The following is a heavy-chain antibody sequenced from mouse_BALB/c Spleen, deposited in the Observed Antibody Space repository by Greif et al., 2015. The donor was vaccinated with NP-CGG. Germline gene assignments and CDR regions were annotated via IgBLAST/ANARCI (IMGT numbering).Heavy chain of an antibody. V-gene: IGHV1-80*01. CDR1: GYAFSSYW. CDR2: IYPGDGGT. Sequence: VQRVESGAELVRPGSSVKISCKASGYAFSSYWMNWVKQRPGQGLEWIGQIYPGDGGTNYNGKFKGKATLTADKSSSTAYMQLSSLTSEDSAVYFCARVGNYYFDYWGQGTTLTVSS. J-gene: IGHJ2*01. D-gene: IGHD2-1*01. CDR3: ARVGNYYFDY.